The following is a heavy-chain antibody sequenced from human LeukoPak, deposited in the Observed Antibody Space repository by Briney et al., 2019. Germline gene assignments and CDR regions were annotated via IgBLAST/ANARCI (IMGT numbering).Heavy chain of an antibody. D-gene: IGHD6-13*01. CDR3: ARALESSSPYFDY. CDR2: IIPILGIA. Sequence: SVKVSCKASGYTFTGYYMHWVRQAPGQGLEWMGRIIPILGIANYAQKFQGRVTITADKSTSTAYMELSSLRSEDTAVYYCARALESSSPYFDYWGQGTLVTVSS. J-gene: IGHJ4*02. CDR1: GYTFTGYY. V-gene: IGHV1-69*04.